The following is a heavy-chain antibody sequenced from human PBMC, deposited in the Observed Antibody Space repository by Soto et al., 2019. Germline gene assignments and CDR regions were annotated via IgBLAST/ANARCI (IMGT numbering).Heavy chain of an antibody. CDR1: GFTFSGSA. Sequence: GGSLRLSCAASGFTFSGSAMHWVRQAFGKGLEWVGRIRSKANSYATAYAASVKGRFTISRDDSKNTAYLQMNSLKTEDTAVYYCTSCITIFGVVNDYWGQGTLVTVSS. CDR2: IRSKANSYAT. D-gene: IGHD3-3*01. CDR3: TSCITIFGVVNDY. J-gene: IGHJ4*02. V-gene: IGHV3-73*01.